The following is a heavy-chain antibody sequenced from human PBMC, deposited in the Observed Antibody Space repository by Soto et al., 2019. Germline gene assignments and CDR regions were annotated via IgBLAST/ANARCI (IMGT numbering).Heavy chain of an antibody. CDR1: GGSISSYY. CDR2: IYYSGST. V-gene: IGHV4-59*08. D-gene: IGHD4-17*01. Sequence: SETLSLTCTVSGGSISSYYWSWIRQPPGKGLEWIGYIYYSGSTNYNPSLKSRVTISVDTSKNQFSLKLSSVTAADTAVYYCARHPPVVYGDYGWFDPWGQGTLVTVSS. CDR3: ARHPPVVYGDYGWFDP. J-gene: IGHJ5*02.